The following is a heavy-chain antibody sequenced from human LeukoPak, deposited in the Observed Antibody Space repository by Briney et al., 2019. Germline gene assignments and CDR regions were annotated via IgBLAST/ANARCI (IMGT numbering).Heavy chain of an antibody. CDR3: ASDRVPDGRWNIDF. CDR2: IFAGSGGT. Sequence: PGGSLRLSCAASGFTFGSYSMNWIRLAPEKGLEWLSAIFAGSGGTDYADSVRGRFTISRDISKSTLYLQMNSLRAEDTAVYYCASDRVPDGRWNIDFWGQGTVVTVSS. V-gene: IGHV3-23*01. J-gene: IGHJ4*02. D-gene: IGHD1/OR15-1a*01. CDR1: GFTFGSYS.